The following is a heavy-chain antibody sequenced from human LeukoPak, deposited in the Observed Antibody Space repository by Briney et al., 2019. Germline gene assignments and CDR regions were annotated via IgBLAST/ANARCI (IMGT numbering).Heavy chain of an antibody. CDR1: ENTLTEFS. Sequence: VASVKVSCKVSENTLTEFSMHWVRQAPGQGLEWMGWINPNSGGTNYAQKFQGWVTMTRDTSISTAYMELSRLRSDDTAVYYCATRGATPGDYYYYGMDVWGQGTTVTVSS. V-gene: IGHV1-2*04. D-gene: IGHD1-26*01. CDR2: INPNSGGT. J-gene: IGHJ6*02. CDR3: ATRGATPGDYYYYGMDV.